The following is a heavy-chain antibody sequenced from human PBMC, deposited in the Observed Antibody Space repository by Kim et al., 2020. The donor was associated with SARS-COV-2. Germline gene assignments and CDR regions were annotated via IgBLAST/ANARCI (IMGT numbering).Heavy chain of an antibody. CDR2: IKSKTDGGTT. Sequence: GGSLRLSCAASGFTFSNAWMSWVRQAPGKGLEWVGRIKSKTDGGTTDYAAPVKGRFTISRDDSKNTLYLQMNSLKTEDTAVYYCTTAYGPYYYGSGSSLPVGYWGQGTLVTVSS. D-gene: IGHD3-10*01. CDR1: GFTFSNAW. V-gene: IGHV3-15*01. CDR3: TTAYGPYYYGSGSSLPVGY. J-gene: IGHJ4*02.